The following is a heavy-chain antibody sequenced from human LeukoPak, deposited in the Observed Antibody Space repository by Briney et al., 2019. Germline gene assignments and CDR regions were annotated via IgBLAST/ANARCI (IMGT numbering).Heavy chain of an antibody. CDR3: ARRFSTITTTVTTAVDY. J-gene: IGHJ4*02. CDR1: GFTFSSYW. Sequence: GGSLRLSCAASGFTFSSYWMHWVRQAPGKGLEWVSGINWNGGSTGYADSVKGRFTISRDNAKNSLYLQMNSLRAEDTALYYCARRFSTITTTVTTAVDYWGQGTLVTVSS. D-gene: IGHD4-17*01. CDR2: INWNGGST. V-gene: IGHV3-20*04.